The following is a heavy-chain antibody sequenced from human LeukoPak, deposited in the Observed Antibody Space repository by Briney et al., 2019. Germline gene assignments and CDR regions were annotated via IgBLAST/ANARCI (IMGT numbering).Heavy chain of an antibody. Sequence: TGGSLRLSCAASGFTFSSYEMNWVRQAPGKGLEWVSYISSSGSTIYYADSVKGRFTISRDNAKSSLYLQMNSLRAEDTAVYYCARDSPERNYHSFDIWGQGTMVTVSS. J-gene: IGHJ3*02. D-gene: IGHD4-11*01. CDR3: ARDSPERNYHSFDI. CDR1: GFTFSSYE. V-gene: IGHV3-48*03. CDR2: ISSSGSTI.